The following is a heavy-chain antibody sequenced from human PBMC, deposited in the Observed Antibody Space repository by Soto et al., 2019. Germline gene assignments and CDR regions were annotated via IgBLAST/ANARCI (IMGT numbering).Heavy chain of an antibody. V-gene: IGHV5-51*01. Sequence: PGESLKISCKGSGYIFTKYWIGWVRQMPGKGLEWMGMIYPGDSDTRYSPSFEGQVTISGDKSINTAYLQWGSLKAADTAVYYCARAYGVGSPRYYWGQGTLVTVSS. CDR3: ARAYGVGSPRYY. CDR1: GYIFTKYW. J-gene: IGHJ4*02. CDR2: IYPGDSDT. D-gene: IGHD4-17*01.